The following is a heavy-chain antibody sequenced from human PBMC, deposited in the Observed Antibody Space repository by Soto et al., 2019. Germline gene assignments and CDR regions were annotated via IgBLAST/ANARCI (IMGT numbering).Heavy chain of an antibody. J-gene: IGHJ4*02. CDR3: AIPFPTQQGVRGAFDH. V-gene: IGHV1-69*01. CDR1: GGTFRKYD. D-gene: IGHD6-13*01. Sequence: QVQLVQSGAEVKKPGSSVKLSCQTSGGTFRKYDINWVRQAPGQGREWMGGSIPVFGTANYAQTFQGRFTMTTDEFTSTDYMELSSLRSDDTAVYYCAIPFPTQQGVRGAFDHWGQGTLVTVAS. CDR2: SIPVFGTA.